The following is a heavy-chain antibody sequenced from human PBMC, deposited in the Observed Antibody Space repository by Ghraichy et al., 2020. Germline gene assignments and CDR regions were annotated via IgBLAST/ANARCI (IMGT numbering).Heavy chain of an antibody. V-gene: IGHV3-23*01. CDR2: ISGSGGST. CDR1: GFTFSSYA. CDR3: AKAQGGSGGSSNWFDP. Sequence: WGSLRLSCAASGFTFSSYAMSWVRQAPGKGLEWVSAISGSGGSTYYADSVKGRFTISRDNSKNTLYLHVNSLRAEDTAVYYCAKAQGGSGGSSNWFDPWGQGTLVTVSS. J-gene: IGHJ5*02. D-gene: IGHD6-19*01.